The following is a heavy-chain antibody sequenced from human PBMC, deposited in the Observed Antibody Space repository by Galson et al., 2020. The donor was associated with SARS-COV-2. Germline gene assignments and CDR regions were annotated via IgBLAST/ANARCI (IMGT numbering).Heavy chain of an antibody. V-gene: IGHV3-30*04. CDR2: ISSDGSNR. Sequence: GESLKIPCAASGFTFSNYVMHWVRQAPGKGPEWVAVISSDGSNRYYADSLKGRFTIPRDNSKSTLYLQMNSLRAEDTAVYYCARGGEWELPYYFAYWCQGTLVTVSS. CDR1: GFTFSNYV. D-gene: IGHD1-26*01. J-gene: IGHJ4*02. CDR3: ARGGEWELPYYFAY.